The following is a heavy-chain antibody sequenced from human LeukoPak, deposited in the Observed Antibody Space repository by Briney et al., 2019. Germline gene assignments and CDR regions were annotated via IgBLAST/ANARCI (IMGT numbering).Heavy chain of an antibody. CDR3: ASWNYEHLSGWYYLDY. CDR2: IKRDGSEK. V-gene: IGHV3-7*05. J-gene: IGHJ4*02. CDR1: GFTFTNYA. Sequence: PGGSLRRLCAASGFTFTNYALSWVRQAPGKGLEWVANIKRDGSEKYYVDSVKGRFTISRDNTKNSMYLQMNSLRAEDTAVYYCASWNYEHLSGWYYLDYWGQRTLVTVSS. D-gene: IGHD6-19*01.